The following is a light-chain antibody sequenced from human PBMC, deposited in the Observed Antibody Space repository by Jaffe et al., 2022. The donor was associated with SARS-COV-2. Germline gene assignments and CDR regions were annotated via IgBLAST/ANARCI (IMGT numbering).Light chain of an antibody. CDR2: AAS. Sequence: EIFMTQSPATLSVSPGERATLSCRASQGVSSNLAWYQQKPGQAPRLLIYAASTRATGIPARFSGSASGTEFSLTISSPQSEDFAVYYCQQYNNWPITFGQGTRLEIK. CDR1: QGVSSN. CDR3: QQYNNWPIT. V-gene: IGKV3-15*01. J-gene: IGKJ5*01.